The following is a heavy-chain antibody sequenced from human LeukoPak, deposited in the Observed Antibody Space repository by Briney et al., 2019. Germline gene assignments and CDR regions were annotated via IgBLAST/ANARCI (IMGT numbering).Heavy chain of an antibody. CDR3: TRDLDLYNDAFDI. V-gene: IGHV3-21*01. J-gene: IGHJ3*02. D-gene: IGHD1-14*01. CDR2: IRSRSNEI. Sequence: GGSLRLSCTASGFTFTRYRMNWVRQAPGKGLEWVSSIRSRSNEINYADSVKGRFTISRDNDKNSVFLQINSLRAEDTAVYYCTRDLDLYNDAFDIWGQGTRVIVSS. CDR1: GFTFTRYR.